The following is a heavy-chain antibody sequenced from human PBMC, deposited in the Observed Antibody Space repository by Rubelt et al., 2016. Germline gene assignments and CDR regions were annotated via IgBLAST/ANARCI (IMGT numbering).Heavy chain of an antibody. CDR3: AKDLREDIVVVSAAIQTSSYYYYGMDV. CDR2: ISYDGGNK. V-gene: IGHV3-30*18. CDR1: GFTFSSYG. J-gene: IGHJ6*02. Sequence: VESGGGVVQPGRSLRLSCAASGFTFSSYGMHWVRQAPGKGLEWVAVISYDGGNKYYADSVKGRFTISRDNSKNTLYLQMNSLRAEDTAVYYCAKDLREDIVVVSAAIQTSSYYYYGMDVWGQGTTVTVSS. D-gene: IGHD2-2*02.